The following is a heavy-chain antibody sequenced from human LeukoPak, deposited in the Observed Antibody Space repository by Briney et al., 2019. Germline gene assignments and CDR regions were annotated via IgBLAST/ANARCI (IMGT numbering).Heavy chain of an antibody. CDR2: IGTAGDT. D-gene: IGHD6-13*01. V-gene: IGHV3-13*01. CDR3: ARASSWYDAFDI. CDR1: GFTFSSYD. J-gene: IGHJ3*02. Sequence: GGSLRLSCAASGFTFSSYDMHWVRQATGKGLEWVSAIGTAGDTYYPGSAKGRFTISRENAKNSLYLQMNSLRAGDTAVYYCARASSWYDAFDIWGQGTMVTVSS.